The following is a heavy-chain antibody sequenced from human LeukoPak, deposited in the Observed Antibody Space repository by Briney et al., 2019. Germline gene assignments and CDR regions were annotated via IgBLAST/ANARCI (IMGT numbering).Heavy chain of an antibody. CDR2: IYHSGST. CDR3: ARDLEAAAGYFDY. D-gene: IGHD6-13*01. CDR1: GYSISSGYY. V-gene: IGHV4-38-2*02. Sequence: ETLSLTCTVSGYSISSGYYWGWIRQPPGKGLEWIGEIYHSGSTNYNPSLKSRVTISVDKSKNQFSLKLSSVTAADTAVYYCARDLEAAAGYFDYWGQGTLVTVSS. J-gene: IGHJ4*02.